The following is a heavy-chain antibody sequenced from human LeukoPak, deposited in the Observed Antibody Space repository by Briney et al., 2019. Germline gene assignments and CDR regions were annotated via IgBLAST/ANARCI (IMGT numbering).Heavy chain of an antibody. D-gene: IGHD3-22*01. CDR3: ARATPTYYDSSGYYPVIDY. CDR1: GYTLTSYD. CDR2: MNPNSGRT. V-gene: IGHV1-8*01. Sequence: GASVKVSCKASGYTLTSYDINWVRQATGQGLEWMGWMNPNSGRTGYAQNFQGRITITRSTSISTAYMELSSLRSEDTAVYYCARATPTYYDSSGYYPVIDYWGQGTLVTVSS. J-gene: IGHJ4*02.